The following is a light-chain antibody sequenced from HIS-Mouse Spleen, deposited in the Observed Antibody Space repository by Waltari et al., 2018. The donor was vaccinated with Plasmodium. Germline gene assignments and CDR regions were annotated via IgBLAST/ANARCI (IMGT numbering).Light chain of an antibody. CDR1: QDISNY. CDR2: DAS. CDR3: QQYDNLPLT. Sequence: DIQMTQSPSSLSASVGDRVTITCQASQDISNYLNLYQQKPGKAPKLLIYDASNLETGVPSRFSGSGSGTEFTFNISSLQPEDIATYYCQQYDNLPLTFGGGTKVEIK. V-gene: IGKV1-33*01. J-gene: IGKJ4*01.